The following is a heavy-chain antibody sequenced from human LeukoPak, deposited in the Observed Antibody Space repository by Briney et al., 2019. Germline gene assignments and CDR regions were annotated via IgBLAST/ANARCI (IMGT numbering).Heavy chain of an antibody. Sequence: GESLRLSCATSGFTFSSSTFGSYTMNWVRQAPGKGLEWVSSISSTGTYIYYTDSVKGRFTISRDIANSLLYLQMNSLRADDTAVYYCARDLDYSTGFDYWGQGTLVTVSS. J-gene: IGHJ4*02. D-gene: IGHD4-11*01. CDR3: ARDLDYSTGFDY. CDR2: ISSTGTYI. CDR1: GFTFSSSTFGSYT. V-gene: IGHV3-21*01.